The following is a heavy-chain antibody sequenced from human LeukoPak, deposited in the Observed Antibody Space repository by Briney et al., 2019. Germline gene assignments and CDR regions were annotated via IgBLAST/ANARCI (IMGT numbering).Heavy chain of an antibody. J-gene: IGHJ3*02. Sequence: GASVKVSCEASGYTFTSYDINWVRQATGQGLEWMGWMNPNSGNTGYAQKFQGRVTITRNTSISTAYMELSSLRSEDTAVYYCARGLDHIAYDAFDIRGQGTMVTVSS. V-gene: IGHV1-8*03. CDR3: ARGLDHIAYDAFDI. CDR1: GYTFTSYD. D-gene: IGHD2-21*01. CDR2: MNPNSGNT.